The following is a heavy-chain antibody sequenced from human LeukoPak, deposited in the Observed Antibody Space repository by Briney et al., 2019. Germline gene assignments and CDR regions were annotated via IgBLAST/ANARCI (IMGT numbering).Heavy chain of an antibody. D-gene: IGHD3-10*01. J-gene: IGHJ3*02. CDR3: ARGPLRLWFGELLYAFDI. CDR2: INHSGST. Sequence: SETLSLTCAVYGGSFSGYYWSWIRQSPGKGLEWIGEINHSGSTNYNPSLKSRVTISVDTSKNQFSLKLSSVTAADTAVYYCARGPLRLWFGELLYAFDIWGQGTMVTVSS. V-gene: IGHV4-34*01. CDR1: GGSFSGYY.